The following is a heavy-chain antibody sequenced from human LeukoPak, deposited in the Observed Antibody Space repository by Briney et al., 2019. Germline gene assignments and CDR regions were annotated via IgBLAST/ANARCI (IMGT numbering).Heavy chain of an antibody. CDR1: GYTLTELS. J-gene: IGHJ4*02. D-gene: IGHD1-26*01. V-gene: IGHV1-24*01. CDR3: ARVYSGSYPDY. Sequence: GASVKVSCKVSGYTLTELSMHWVRQAPGKGLEWMGGFDPEDGETIYAQKFQGRVTMTRDTSTSTVYMELSSPRSEDTAVYYCARVYSGSYPDYWGQGTLVTVSS. CDR2: FDPEDGET.